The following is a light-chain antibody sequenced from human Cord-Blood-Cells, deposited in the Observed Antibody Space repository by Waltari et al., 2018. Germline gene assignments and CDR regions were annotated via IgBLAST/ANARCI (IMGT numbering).Light chain of an antibody. V-gene: IGKV3-11*02. J-gene: IGKJ5*01. Sequence: EIGLTQSPATLSLSPGERATLSGRASQSVSSYLAGYQQKPGQAPRLRIYDASNSATGIPARCSGSGSGRDFTLTICSLEPEDFAVYYCQQRSNLITFGQGTRLEIK. CDR1: QSVSSY. CDR3: QQRSNLIT. CDR2: DAS.